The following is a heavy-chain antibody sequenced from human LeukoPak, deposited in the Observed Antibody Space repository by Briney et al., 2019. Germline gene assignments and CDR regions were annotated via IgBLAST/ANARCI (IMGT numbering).Heavy chain of an antibody. J-gene: IGHJ4*02. Sequence: GGSLRLSCAASGFTFSSYAMHWVRQAPGKGLEWVAVISYDGSNKYYADSVKGRFTISRDNSKNTLYLQMNSLRAEDTAVYYCAREGYNFGALDYRGQGTLVTVSS. V-gene: IGHV3-30-3*01. CDR1: GFTFSSYA. CDR3: AREGYNFGALDY. D-gene: IGHD5-24*01. CDR2: ISYDGSNK.